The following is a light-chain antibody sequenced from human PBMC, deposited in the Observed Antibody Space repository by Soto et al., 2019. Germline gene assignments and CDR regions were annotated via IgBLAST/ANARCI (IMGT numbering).Light chain of an antibody. CDR1: QSVDTY. CDR3: QLRSNWPRFT. J-gene: IGKJ3*01. V-gene: IGKV3-11*01. CDR2: NAA. Sequence: EIVLTQSPATLSLSPGDRATLSCRASQSVDTYLAWYQQKPGQAPRLLIYNAANRATGVPARFSGSGSGTDFTLTISSLAPEEFAFYYCQLRSNWPRFTFGPGTKVEIK.